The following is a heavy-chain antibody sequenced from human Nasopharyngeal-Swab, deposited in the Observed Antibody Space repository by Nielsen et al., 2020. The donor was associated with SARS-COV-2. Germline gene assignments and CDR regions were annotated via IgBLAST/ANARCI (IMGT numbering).Heavy chain of an antibody. V-gene: IGHV3-74*01. CDR2: INRDGSGT. D-gene: IGHD3-10*01. CDR1: GFTFSSYW. Sequence: GESLKISCAGSGFTFSSYWMHWVRQAPGKGLMWVARINRDGSGTNYADSVKGRFTISRDNAKNSLYLQMNSLRVEDTAVYYCARVLLRALGKFGEGYAFDIWGQGTMVTVSS. J-gene: IGHJ3*02. CDR3: ARVLLRALGKFGEGYAFDI.